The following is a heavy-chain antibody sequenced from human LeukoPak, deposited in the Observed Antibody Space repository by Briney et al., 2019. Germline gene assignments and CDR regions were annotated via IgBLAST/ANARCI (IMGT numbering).Heavy chain of an antibody. CDR1: GYTFTDYY. Sequence: ASVKVSCKASGYTFTDYYMHWVRQAPGQGLEWMGWINPNSGGTNYAQKFQGRVTMTRDTSISTAYMELSRLTSDDTAVYYCARASPHYDILTGYLTTSFDYWGQGTLVTVSS. CDR3: ARASPHYDILTGYLTTSFDY. D-gene: IGHD3-9*01. CDR2: INPNSGGT. V-gene: IGHV1-2*02. J-gene: IGHJ4*02.